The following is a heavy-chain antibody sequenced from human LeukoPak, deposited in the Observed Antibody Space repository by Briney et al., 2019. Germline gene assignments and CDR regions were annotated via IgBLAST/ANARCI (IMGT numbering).Heavy chain of an antibody. D-gene: IGHD4-11*01. CDR1: GGSISSGTYY. Sequence: SETLSLTCTVSGGSISSGTYYWSWIRQPAGKGLEWIGRIYTSGSTNYNPSLKSRVTISVDTSKNQFFLKLSSVTAADTAVYYCAREDYSNPPFAYWGQGTLVTVSS. V-gene: IGHV4-61*02. J-gene: IGHJ4*02. CDR2: IYTSGST. CDR3: AREDYSNPPFAY.